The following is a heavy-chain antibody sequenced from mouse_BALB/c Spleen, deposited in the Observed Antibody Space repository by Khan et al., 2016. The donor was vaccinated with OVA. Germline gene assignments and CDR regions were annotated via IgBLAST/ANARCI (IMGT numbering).Heavy chain of an antibody. D-gene: IGHD1-1*01. J-gene: IGHJ1*01. CDR2: ISYDGSN. V-gene: IGHV3-6*02. CDR3: ARDYYGRGYFDV. Sequence: LQQSGPGLVKPSQSLSLTCSVTGYSITSGYYWNWIRQFPGNKLEWMGYISYDGSNNYNPSLKNRISITRDTSKNQFFLKLNSVTTEDTATYYCARDYYGRGYFDVWGAGTTVTVSS. CDR1: GYSITSGYY.